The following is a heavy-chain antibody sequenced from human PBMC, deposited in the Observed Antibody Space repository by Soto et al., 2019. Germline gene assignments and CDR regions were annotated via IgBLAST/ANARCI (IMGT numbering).Heavy chain of an antibody. V-gene: IGHV3-11*06. Sequence: QVQLVESGGGLVKPGGSLRLSCAASGFTFSDYYMSWIRQAPGKGLEWVSYISSSSSYTNYADSVKGRFTISRDNAENSVYLQMNSLRAEDTAVYYCAASSSWYLPFDYWGQGTLVTVSS. CDR1: GFTFSDYY. CDR2: ISSSSSYT. J-gene: IGHJ4*02. CDR3: AASSSWYLPFDY. D-gene: IGHD6-13*01.